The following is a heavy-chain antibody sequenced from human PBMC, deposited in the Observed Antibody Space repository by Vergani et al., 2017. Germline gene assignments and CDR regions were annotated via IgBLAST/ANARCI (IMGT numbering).Heavy chain of an antibody. V-gene: IGHV4-61*05. CDR2: IYYSGST. Sequence: QLQLQESGPGLVKPSETLSLTCTVSGGSISSSSYYWGWIRQPPGKGLEWIGYIYYSGSTNYNPSLKSRVTISVDTSKNQFSLKLSSVTAADTAVYYCARVSYQLPSYYYYYYMDVWGKGTTVTVSS. CDR3: ARVSYQLPSYYYYYYMDV. CDR1: GGSISSSSYY. D-gene: IGHD2-2*01. J-gene: IGHJ6*03.